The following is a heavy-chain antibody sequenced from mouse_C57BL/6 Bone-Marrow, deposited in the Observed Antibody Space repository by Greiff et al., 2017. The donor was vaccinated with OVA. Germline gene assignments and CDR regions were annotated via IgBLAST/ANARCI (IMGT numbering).Heavy chain of an antibody. Sequence: EVKVEESGPGLVKPSQSLSLTCSATGYSITSGYYWNWIRQFPGNKLEWMGYISYDGSNNYNPSLKNRISITRDTSKNQFFLKLNSVTTEDTATDDCARGGRGDYFDYWGQGTTLTVSS. CDR3: ARGGRGDYFDY. J-gene: IGHJ2*01. D-gene: IGHD3-3*01. V-gene: IGHV3-6*01. CDR1: GYSITSGYY. CDR2: ISYDGSN.